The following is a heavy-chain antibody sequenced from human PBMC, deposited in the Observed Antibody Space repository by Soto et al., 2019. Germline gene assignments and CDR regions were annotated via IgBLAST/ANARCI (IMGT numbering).Heavy chain of an antibody. CDR1: GGTFSTYA. D-gene: IGHD1-26*01. Sequence: SVKVSCKASGGTFSTYASNWVRQAPGQGLEWIGGIIPIFGTTNYAHKYQGRVTITADKSTSTAYMELTSLRFEDTAVYFCAADRKIVGTIGAFDFWGQGTQVTVSS. V-gene: IGHV1-69*06. CDR2: IIPIFGTT. J-gene: IGHJ4*02. CDR3: AADRKIVGTIGAFDF.